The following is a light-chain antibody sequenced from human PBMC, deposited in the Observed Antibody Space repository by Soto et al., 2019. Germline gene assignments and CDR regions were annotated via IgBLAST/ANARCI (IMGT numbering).Light chain of an antibody. CDR2: GAS. V-gene: IGKV3-20*01. Sequence: EIVLTQSPGTVSXSXXXXXSXSXRASQSVRTYLAWYQVKPGQAPRLLIYGASSRATGIPDRFSGSGSGTDFTLTISRLEPEDFAVYYCQQYGYTPRTFGQGTKVDIK. CDR3: QQYGYTPRT. J-gene: IGKJ1*01. CDR1: QSVRTY.